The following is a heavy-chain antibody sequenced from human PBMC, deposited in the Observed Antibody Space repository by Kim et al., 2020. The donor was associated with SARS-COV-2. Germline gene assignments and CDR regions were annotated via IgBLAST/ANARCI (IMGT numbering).Heavy chain of an antibody. CDR3: VKGAWLDL. Sequence: YLADAVKGRYTVSRDRARNTLYLQMNSLRADDSAIYYCVKGAWLDLWGPGTLVTVSS. J-gene: IGHJ5*02. D-gene: IGHD5-12*01. V-gene: IGHV3-23*01.